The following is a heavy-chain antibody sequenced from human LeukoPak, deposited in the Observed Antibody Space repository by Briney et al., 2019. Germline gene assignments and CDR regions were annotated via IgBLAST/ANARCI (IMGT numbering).Heavy chain of an antibody. J-gene: IGHJ6*02. CDR3: ARDSRTTRSRYYYYGMDV. CDR1: GCTFTSYA. D-gene: IGHD2/OR15-2a*01. CDR2: IIPIFGTA. Sequence: SVKASCKASGCTFTSYAISWVRQAPGHGLEWMGGIIPIFGTANYAQKFQGRVTITADESTSTDYMELSSLRSEDTAVYYCARDSRTTRSRYYYYGMDVWGQGTTVTVSS. V-gene: IGHV1-69*13.